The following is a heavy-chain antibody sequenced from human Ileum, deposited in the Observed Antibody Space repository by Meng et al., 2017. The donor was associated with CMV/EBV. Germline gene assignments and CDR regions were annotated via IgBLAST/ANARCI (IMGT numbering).Heavy chain of an antibody. Sequence: QWAAQGLVKPSETLSLTCTVPRGSISSDYWSWIRQPAGKGLEWIGRIYTSGSTNYNPSLKSRVTMSVDTSKTQFSLKLSSVTAADTAVYYCARGPYSSSWSSFDYWGQGTLVTVSS. D-gene: IGHD6-13*01. J-gene: IGHJ4*02. CDR3: ARGPYSSSWSSFDY. CDR1: RGSISSDY. V-gene: IGHV4-4*07. CDR2: IYTSGST.